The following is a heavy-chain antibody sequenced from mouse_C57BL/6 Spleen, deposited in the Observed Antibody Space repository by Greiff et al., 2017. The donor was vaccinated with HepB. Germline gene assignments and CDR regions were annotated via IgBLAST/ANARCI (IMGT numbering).Heavy chain of an antibody. D-gene: IGHD1-1*01. CDR2: IYPGGGYT. CDR3: ARQGFITTVVAYYWYFDV. J-gene: IGHJ1*03. CDR1: GYTFTNYW. Sequence: VKLQQSGAELVRPGTSVKMSCKASGYTFTNYWIGWAKQRPGHGLEWIGDIYPGGGYTNYNEKFKGKATLTADKSSSTAYMQFSSLTSEDSAIYYCARQGFITTVVAYYWYFDVWGTGTTVTVSS. V-gene: IGHV1-63*01.